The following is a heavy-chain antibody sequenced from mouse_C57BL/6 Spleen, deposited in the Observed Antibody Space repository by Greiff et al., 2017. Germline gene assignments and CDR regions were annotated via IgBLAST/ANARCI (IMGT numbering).Heavy chain of an antibody. CDR1: GYSITSGYY. J-gene: IGHJ4*01. D-gene: IGHD1-1*01. CDR3: AATVLDYAMDY. CDR2: ISYDGSN. Sequence: VQLQQSGPGLVKPSQSLSLTCSVTGYSITSGYYWNWLRQFPGNKLEWMGYISYDGSNNYNPSLKNRISITRDTSKNQFCLKLNSVTTEDTATYYCAATVLDYAMDYWGQGTSVTVSS. V-gene: IGHV3-6*01.